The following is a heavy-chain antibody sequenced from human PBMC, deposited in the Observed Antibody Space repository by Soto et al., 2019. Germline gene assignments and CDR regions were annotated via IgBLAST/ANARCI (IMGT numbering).Heavy chain of an antibody. V-gene: IGHV4-59*01. D-gene: IGHD3-16*01. CDR1: GDSFTRNY. Sequence: QVQLQESGPGLVKPSETLSLTCTVSGDSFTRNYWTWIRQSPGKGLEWIGHIYYSGSTKYNPSLKSRVMISIDTSKNHFSLRLTSVTAADTATYYCAIIGGAYGSNNWIDPWGQGALVTVSS. CDR2: IYYSGST. CDR3: AIIGGAYGSNNWIDP. J-gene: IGHJ5*02.